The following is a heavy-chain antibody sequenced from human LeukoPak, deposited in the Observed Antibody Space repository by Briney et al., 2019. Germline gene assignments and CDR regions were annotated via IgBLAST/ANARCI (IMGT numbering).Heavy chain of an antibody. J-gene: IGHJ4*02. CDR1: GGSFSGDF. CDR3: ARGSQAARLAY. V-gene: IGHV4-34*01. CDR2: TTESGRS. Sequence: SETLSLTCGVYGGSFSGDFWTWIRQSPGKGLEWIGETTESGRSYYNPSLESRVTISLDRSYSQFYLKLTSVTAADTAVYYCARGSQAARLAYWGQGTLVTVSS. D-gene: IGHD6-6*01.